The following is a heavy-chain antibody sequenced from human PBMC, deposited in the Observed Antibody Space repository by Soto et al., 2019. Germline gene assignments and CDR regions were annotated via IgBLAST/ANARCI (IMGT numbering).Heavy chain of an antibody. J-gene: IGHJ4*02. Sequence: SENLSLTCAVSGGSISSSNWWSWVRQPPGKGLEWIGEIYHSGSTNYNPSLKSRVTISVDKSKNQFSLKLSSVTAADTAVYYCARNPPYFSGGSCYFYSWGQGTLVTVAS. CDR1: GGSISSSNW. CDR2: IYHSGST. D-gene: IGHD2-15*01. CDR3: ARNPPYFSGGSCYFYS. V-gene: IGHV4-4*02.